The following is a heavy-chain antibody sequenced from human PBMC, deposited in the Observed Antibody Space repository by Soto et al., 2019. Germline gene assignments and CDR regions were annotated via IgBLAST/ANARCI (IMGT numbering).Heavy chain of an antibody. V-gene: IGHV4-31*03. D-gene: IGHD2-15*01. CDR3: ARTVVANDNWLDP. Sequence: KTSETLSLTCTVSGGSISSGGYYWSWIRQHPGKGLEWIGYIYYSGSTYYNPSLKSRVTISVDTSKNQFSLKLSSVTAADTAVYYCARTVVANDNWLDPWGQGTLVTVSS. CDR1: GGSISSGGYY. CDR2: IYYSGST. J-gene: IGHJ5*02.